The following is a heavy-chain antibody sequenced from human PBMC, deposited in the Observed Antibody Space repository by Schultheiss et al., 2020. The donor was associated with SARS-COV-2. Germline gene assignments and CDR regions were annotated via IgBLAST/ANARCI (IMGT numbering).Heavy chain of an antibody. CDR1: EFTFRSYS. CDR3: ARMGDCSHKSCSFDYGVDV. V-gene: IGHV3-23*01. D-gene: IGHD6-6*01. J-gene: IGHJ6*02. Sequence: GGSLRLSCAASEFTFRSYSMNWVRQAPGKGLEWDSAISGSGGSTYNADSVKGRFTISRDNSKNTLYLQMSDLRGEDTAVYYCARMGDCSHKSCSFDYGVDVWGQGTTVTVSS. CDR2: ISGSGGST.